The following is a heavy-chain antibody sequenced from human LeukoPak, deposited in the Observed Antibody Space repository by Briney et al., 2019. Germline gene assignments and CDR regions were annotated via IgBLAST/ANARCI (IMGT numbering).Heavy chain of an antibody. Sequence: ASVTVSCKASGYTFTSYAMHWVRQAPGQRLEWMGWINAGNGNTKYSQKFQGRVTITRDTSASTAYMELSSLRSEDTAVYYCARGEPNDFWSGYYPNWFDPWGQGTLVTVSS. V-gene: IGHV1-3*01. D-gene: IGHD3-3*01. CDR1: GYTFTSYA. CDR3: ARGEPNDFWSGYYPNWFDP. CDR2: INAGNGNT. J-gene: IGHJ5*02.